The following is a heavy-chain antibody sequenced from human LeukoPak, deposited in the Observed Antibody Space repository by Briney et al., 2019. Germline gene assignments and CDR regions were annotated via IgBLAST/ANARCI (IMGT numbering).Heavy chain of an antibody. V-gene: IGHV3-74*01. D-gene: IGHD1-26*01. CDR3: ARAQMGTPTDC. CDR1: GFTVSSNY. CDR2: FTADGSST. Sequence: GGSLRLSCAASGFTVSSNYMSWVRQAPGKGLEWVSRFTADGSSTIYADSVKGRFIVSRDIAKNTLYLQMNSLRAEDTAVYYCARAQMGTPTDCWGQGTLVTVSS. J-gene: IGHJ4*02.